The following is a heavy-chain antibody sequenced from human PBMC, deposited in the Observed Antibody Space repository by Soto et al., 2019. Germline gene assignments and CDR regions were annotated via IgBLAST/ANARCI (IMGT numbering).Heavy chain of an antibody. D-gene: IGHD6-6*01. V-gene: IGHV4-34*02. Sequence: QVPLQQWGAGLLKPSETLSLTCAVYGPSLSGYYWSWVRQTPEKGLAWLGQINHGGSTDYNPSLPSRVTMSVDPSKNQFSLHLNYVTAADTAMYFCARRPDGFDIWGPGTMVSVSS. CDR3: ARRPDGFDI. CDR1: GPSLSGYY. J-gene: IGHJ3*02. CDR2: INHGGST.